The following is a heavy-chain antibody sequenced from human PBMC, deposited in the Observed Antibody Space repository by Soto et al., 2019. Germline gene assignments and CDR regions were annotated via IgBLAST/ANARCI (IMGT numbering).Heavy chain of an antibody. Sequence: EVQLVESGGGLVQPGRSLRLSCAASGFTFDDYAMHWVRQAPGMGLQWVSGISWNSGLIGYADSVKGRFTISRDNAKNSLYLQMNSLRADDTALYYCAKDNRADRGAFDYWGQGTLVTVSS. CDR2: ISWNSGLI. CDR3: AKDNRADRGAFDY. V-gene: IGHV3-9*01. D-gene: IGHD3-10*01. J-gene: IGHJ4*02. CDR1: GFTFDDYA.